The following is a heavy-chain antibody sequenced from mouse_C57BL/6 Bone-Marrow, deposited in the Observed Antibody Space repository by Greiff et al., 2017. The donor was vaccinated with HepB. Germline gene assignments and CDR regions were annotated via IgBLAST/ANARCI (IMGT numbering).Heavy chain of an antibody. J-gene: IGHJ2*01. Sequence: VKLMESGPELVKPGASVKISCKASGYAFSSSWMNWVKQRPGKGLEWIGRIYPGDGDTNYNGKFKGKATLTADKSSSTAYMQLSSLTSEDSAVYFCARNSLYYYGSSLYFDYWGQGTTLTVSS. CDR1: GYAFSSSW. CDR3: ARNSLYYYGSSLYFDY. V-gene: IGHV1-82*01. D-gene: IGHD1-1*01. CDR2: IYPGDGDT.